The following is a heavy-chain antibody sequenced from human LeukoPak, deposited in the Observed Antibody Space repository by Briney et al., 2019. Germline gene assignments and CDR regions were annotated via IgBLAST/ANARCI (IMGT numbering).Heavy chain of an antibody. CDR3: AKAGSGYSVYYFDY. D-gene: IGHD3-22*01. V-gene: IGHV3-43D*04. J-gene: IGHJ4*02. CDR2: ISWDGGST. CDR1: GLTFDDYA. Sequence: GGFLRLSCAASGLTFDDYAVHWDRQAPGKGLEWVSLISWDGGSTYYADSVKGRFTISRDNSKNSLYLQMNSLRAEDTALYYCAKAGSGYSVYYFDYWGQGTLVTVSS.